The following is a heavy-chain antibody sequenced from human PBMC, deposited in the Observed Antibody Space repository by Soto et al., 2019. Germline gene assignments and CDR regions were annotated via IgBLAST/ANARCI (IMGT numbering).Heavy chain of an antibody. CDR2: ISGSGGST. D-gene: IGHD5-18*01. J-gene: IGHJ4*02. V-gene: IGHV3-23*01. Sequence: GGSLRLSCAASGFTFSSYAMSWVRQAPGKGLEWVSAISGSGGSTYYVDSVKGRFTISRDNSKNTLYLQMNSLRAEDTAVYYCAKDRRYSYGPFDYWGQGTLVTVSS. CDR3: AKDRRYSYGPFDY. CDR1: GFTFSSYA.